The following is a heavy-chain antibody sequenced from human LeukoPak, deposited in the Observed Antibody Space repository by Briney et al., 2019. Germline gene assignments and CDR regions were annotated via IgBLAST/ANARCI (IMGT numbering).Heavy chain of an antibody. CDR1: GGSISGYY. V-gene: IGHV4-4*07. Sequence: AETLSHTCHASGGSISGYYWSCIRKPAGEGLEWIGHIHTSGKTNDNLSLKGHVSRSVDTTKTPISKKLTSVTAADTAVYYCVRGGSAAASVFDYWGQGTLVTVSS. D-gene: IGHD6-13*01. J-gene: IGHJ4*02. CDR2: IHTSGKT. CDR3: VRGGSAAASVFDY.